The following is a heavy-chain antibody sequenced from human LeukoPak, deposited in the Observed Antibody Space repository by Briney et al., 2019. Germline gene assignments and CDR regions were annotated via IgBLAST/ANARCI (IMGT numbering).Heavy chain of an antibody. Sequence: GGSLRLSCAASGFTFSSYSMNWVRQAPGKGLEWVSSISSSSSYIYYADSVKGRFTISRDNAKNSLYLQMNGLRAEDTAVYYCASDPWGDSSGYYRRIDYWGQGTLVTVSS. CDR3: ASDPWGDSSGYYRRIDY. CDR1: GFTFSSYS. J-gene: IGHJ4*02. CDR2: ISSSSSYI. V-gene: IGHV3-21*01. D-gene: IGHD3-22*01.